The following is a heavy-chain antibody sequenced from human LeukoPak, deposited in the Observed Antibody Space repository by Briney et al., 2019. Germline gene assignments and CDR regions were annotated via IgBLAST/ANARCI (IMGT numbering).Heavy chain of an antibody. CDR3: TTDFGITMIVDWDAFDI. D-gene: IGHD3-22*01. J-gene: IGHJ3*02. Sequence: GGSLRLSCAASGFTFSNAWMSWVRQAPGKGLEWVGRIKSKTDGGTTDYAAPVKGRFTISRDDSKNTLYLQMNSLKTEDTAVYYCTTDFGITMIVDWDAFDIWGQGTMVTVSS. V-gene: IGHV3-15*01. CDR1: GFTFSNAW. CDR2: IKSKTDGGTT.